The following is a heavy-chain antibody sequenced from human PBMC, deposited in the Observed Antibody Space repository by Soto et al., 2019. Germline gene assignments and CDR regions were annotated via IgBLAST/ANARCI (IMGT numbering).Heavy chain of an antibody. D-gene: IGHD2-2*01. J-gene: IGHJ3*02. CDR2: ITASADTT. Sequence: EEQLLESGGGLVRPGGSLRLSCAASAFTFRTYAMSWVRQAPGKGLEWVSAITASADTTYYADSVQGRFTISRDNSKNTPYLRMNSLRAEDTAVYYCAKVRPLRDCTSTSCLGAFDIWGQGTMVTVS. V-gene: IGHV3-23*01. CDR1: AFTFRTYA. CDR3: AKVRPLRDCTSTSCLGAFDI.